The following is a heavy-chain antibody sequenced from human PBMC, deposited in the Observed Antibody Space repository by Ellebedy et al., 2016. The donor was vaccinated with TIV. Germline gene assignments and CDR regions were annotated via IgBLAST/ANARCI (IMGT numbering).Heavy chain of an antibody. Sequence: GESLKISCTASGFTFGDYAMSWFRQAPGKGLEWVGFIRSKPSGGTTEYAASVKGRFTISRDDSKGIAYLQMNSLKTEDTAVYYCTRDSPMSSSGLDYWGQGTLVTVSS. CDR1: GFTFGDYA. D-gene: IGHD3-22*01. J-gene: IGHJ4*02. V-gene: IGHV3-49*03. CDR2: IRSKPSGGTT. CDR3: TRDSPMSSSGLDY.